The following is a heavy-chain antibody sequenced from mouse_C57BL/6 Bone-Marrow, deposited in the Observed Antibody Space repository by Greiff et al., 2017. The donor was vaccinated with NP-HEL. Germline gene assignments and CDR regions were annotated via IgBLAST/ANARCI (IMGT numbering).Heavy chain of an antibody. V-gene: IGHV1-22*01. Sequence: VQLQQSGPELVKPGASVKMSCKASGYTFPDYNMPWVQQSHGKSLEWIGYITPNNGGTSYNQKFKGKATLTVNKSSSTAYMELRSLTSEESAVYYCAIPFTTVARYWYFDVWGTGTTVTVSS. CDR3: AIPFTTVARYWYFDV. D-gene: IGHD1-1*01. CDR1: GYTFPDYN. CDR2: ITPNNGGT. J-gene: IGHJ1*03.